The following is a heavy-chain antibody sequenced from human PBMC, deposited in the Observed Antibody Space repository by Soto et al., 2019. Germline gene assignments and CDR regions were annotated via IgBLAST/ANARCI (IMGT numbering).Heavy chain of an antibody. CDR1: GGSISSSSYY. D-gene: IGHD6-25*01. J-gene: IGHJ5*02. V-gene: IGHV4-39*01. Sequence: QLQLQESGPGLVKPSETLSLTCTVSGGSISSSSYYWGWIRQPPGKGLEWIGSIYYSGSTYYNPSLKSRVTISVDTSKNQFSLKLSSVTAADTAVYYCASGPVSQRNWFDPWGQGTLVTVSS. CDR3: ASGPVSQRNWFDP. CDR2: IYYSGST.